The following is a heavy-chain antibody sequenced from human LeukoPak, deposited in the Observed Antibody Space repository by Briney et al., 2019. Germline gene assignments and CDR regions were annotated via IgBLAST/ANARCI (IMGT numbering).Heavy chain of an antibody. CDR1: GFTFSSYA. CDR3: AKDSYYDSSGYHLSAHDY. D-gene: IGHD3-22*01. J-gene: IGHJ4*02. V-gene: IGHV3-23*01. CDR2: ISGSGGST. Sequence: GGSLRLSCAATGFTFSSYAMSWVRQAPGKGLEWVSAISGSGGSTYYADSVKGRFTISRDNSKNTLYLQMNSLRAEDTAVYYCAKDSYYDSSGYHLSAHDYWGQGTLVTVSS.